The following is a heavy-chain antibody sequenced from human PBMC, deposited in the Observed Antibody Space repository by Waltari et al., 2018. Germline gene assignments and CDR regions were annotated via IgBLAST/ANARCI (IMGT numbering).Heavy chain of an antibody. CDR1: GFTVSSNY. Sequence: EVQLVESGGGLIQPGGSLRLSCAASGFTVSSNYMSWVRQAPGKGLEWVSVIFSGGSTYSAASVKGRFTISRDNSKNTLYLQMNSLRAEDTAVYYCARGGYDFWSGYTNSWYFDLWGRGTLVTVSS. CDR3: ARGGYDFWSGYTNSWYFDL. CDR2: IFSGGST. J-gene: IGHJ2*01. D-gene: IGHD3-3*01. V-gene: IGHV3-53*01.